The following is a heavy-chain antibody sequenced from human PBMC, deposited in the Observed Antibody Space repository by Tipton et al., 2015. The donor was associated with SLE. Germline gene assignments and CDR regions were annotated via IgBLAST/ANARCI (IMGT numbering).Heavy chain of an antibody. CDR3: AREGYYYDSSGYPD. D-gene: IGHD3-22*01. CDR1: GFTFSSYS. Sequence: QLVQSGGGLVQPGGSLRLSCGASGFTFSSYSMNWVRQAPGKGLEWVSYISSSSSTIYYADSVKGRFTISRDNAKNSLYLQMNSLRAEDTAVYYCAREGYYYDSSGYPDWGQGTLVTVSS. V-gene: IGHV3-48*01. CDR2: ISSSSSTI. J-gene: IGHJ4*02.